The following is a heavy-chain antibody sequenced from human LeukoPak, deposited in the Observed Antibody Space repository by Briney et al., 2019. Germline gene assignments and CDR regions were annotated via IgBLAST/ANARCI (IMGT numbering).Heavy chain of an antibody. J-gene: IGHJ4*02. CDR3: ARQVYSSSWYYFDY. V-gene: IGHV4-4*07. CDR1: GGSISTYF. D-gene: IGHD6-13*01. Sequence: SETLSLTCTVSGGSISTYFWSWIRQPAGKGLEWIGRIYTSETTNYNPSLKSRVSMSVDTSKNQFSLNLSSVTAADTAVYYCARQVYSSSWYYFDYWGQGTLVTVSS. CDR2: IYTSETT.